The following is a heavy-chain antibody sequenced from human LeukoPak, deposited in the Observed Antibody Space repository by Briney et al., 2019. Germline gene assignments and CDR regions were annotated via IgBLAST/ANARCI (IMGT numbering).Heavy chain of an antibody. Sequence: GGFLRLSCAASGFTFSSYAMSWVRQAPGKGLEWVSGISGSGGSTFYADSVKGRFTISRDKSKNTLYLQMNSLRAEDTAVYYCAKTKITLIVVANPNSGALDIWGQGTMVTVSS. CDR1: GFTFSSYA. CDR3: AKTKITLIVVANPNSGALDI. D-gene: IGHD3-22*01. J-gene: IGHJ3*02. V-gene: IGHV3-23*01. CDR2: ISGSGGST.